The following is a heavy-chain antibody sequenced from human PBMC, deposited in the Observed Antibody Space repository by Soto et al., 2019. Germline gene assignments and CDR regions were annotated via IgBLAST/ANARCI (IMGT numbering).Heavy chain of an antibody. CDR2: IYSGGST. CDR1: GFTVSSNY. CDR3: AREAHYSYYYYGMDV. Sequence: GGSLRLSCAASGFTVSSNYMSWVRQAPGKGLEWVSVIYSGGSTYYADSVKGRFTISRDTSKNTLYLQMNSLRAEDTAVYYCAREAHYSYYYYGMDVWGQGTTVTVSS. J-gene: IGHJ6*02. V-gene: IGHV3-53*01.